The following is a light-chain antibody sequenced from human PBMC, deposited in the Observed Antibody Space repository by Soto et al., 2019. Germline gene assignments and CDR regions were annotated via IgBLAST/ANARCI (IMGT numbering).Light chain of an antibody. CDR2: AAS. V-gene: IGKV1-39*01. J-gene: IGKJ1*01. CDR1: QSMRTY. Sequence: DIQMTQSPASLSASVGDGVTITCRASQSMRTYLNWYQQKPGKAPSLLIHAASSLQSGVPSRFSGSGSGTDFTLTISSLQPEDFATYYCQQSYSTPWTFGQGTKVDIK. CDR3: QQSYSTPWT.